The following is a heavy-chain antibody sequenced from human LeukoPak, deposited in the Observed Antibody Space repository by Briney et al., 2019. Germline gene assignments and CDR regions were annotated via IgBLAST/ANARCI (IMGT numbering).Heavy chain of an antibody. D-gene: IGHD4-17*01. CDR2: ISSSSTYI. V-gene: IGHV3-21*01. Sequence: GGSLRLSCAASGFTFNIYSMNWVRQAPGKELEWVSSISSSSTYIYYADSVKGRFTISRDNPKNTLYLQLNSLRDEDMSVYYCARDRSPYATVRYSFAYWGEGTLVTVSS. J-gene: IGHJ4*02. CDR1: GFTFNIYS. CDR3: ARDRSPYATVRYSFAY.